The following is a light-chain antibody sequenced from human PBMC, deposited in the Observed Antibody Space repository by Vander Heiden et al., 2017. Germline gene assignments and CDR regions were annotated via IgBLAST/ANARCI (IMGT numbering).Light chain of an antibody. CDR1: QSVSSS. V-gene: IGKV3-11*01. Sequence: EIVLTQSPGTLSLSPGERATLSCRASQSVSSSLVWYQQKPGQAPRLLIYDASNRATGIPAKFSGSGSGTDFTLTISSLEPEDFAIYYCQQRRSWPLTFGEGTKVDIK. CDR2: DAS. J-gene: IGKJ4*01. CDR3: QQRRSWPLT.